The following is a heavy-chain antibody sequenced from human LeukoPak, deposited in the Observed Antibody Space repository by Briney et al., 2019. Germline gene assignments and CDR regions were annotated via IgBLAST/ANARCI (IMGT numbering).Heavy chain of an antibody. J-gene: IGHJ5*02. Sequence: GGSLRLSCAASGFTFSSYSMNWVRQAPGKGLEWVSGINWNGGSTGYADSVKGRFTISRDNAKNSLYLQMNSLRAEDTAVYYCARDSSSWYNWFDPWGQGTLVTVSS. CDR1: GFTFSSYS. CDR3: ARDSSSWYNWFDP. CDR2: INWNGGST. V-gene: IGHV3-20*04. D-gene: IGHD6-13*01.